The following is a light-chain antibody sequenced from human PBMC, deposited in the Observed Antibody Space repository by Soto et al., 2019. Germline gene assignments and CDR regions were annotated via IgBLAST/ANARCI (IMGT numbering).Light chain of an antibody. CDR2: AAS. CDR3: QHSYNTPLT. V-gene: IGKV1-39*01. Sequence: DIQMTQSPSSLSASVGDRVTITCRASQSISSYLNWYQQKPGKAPKVLIYAASSLESGVPSRFSGSGSGTDFTLTISSLQPEDFATYYCQHSYNTPLTFGGGTKVEIK. CDR1: QSISSY. J-gene: IGKJ4*01.